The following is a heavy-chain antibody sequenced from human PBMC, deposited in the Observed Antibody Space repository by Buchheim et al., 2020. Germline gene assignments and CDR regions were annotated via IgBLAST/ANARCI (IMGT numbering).Heavy chain of an antibody. Sequence: QVPLQESGPGLVKPSQTLSLTCTVSGGSISSGGYYWSWIRQHPGKGLEWVGYIYYWGSTHYNPSLTRRFTIFVDTPKNQFSLKLSSVTATDTAVYYCARVMTGSNWFDPWGQGTL. D-gene: IGHD2-8*01. J-gene: IGHJ5*02. V-gene: IGHV4-31*03. CDR1: GGSISSGGYY. CDR3: ARVMTGSNWFDP. CDR2: IYYWGST.